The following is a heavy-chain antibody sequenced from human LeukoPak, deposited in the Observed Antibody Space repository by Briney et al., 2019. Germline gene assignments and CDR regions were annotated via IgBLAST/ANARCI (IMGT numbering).Heavy chain of an antibody. J-gene: IGHJ5*02. CDR2: INHSGST. CDR1: GGSFSGYY. Sequence: SETLSLTCAVYGGSFSGYYWSWIRRPPGKGLEWIGEINHSGSTNYNPSLKSRVTISVDTSKNQFSLKLSSVTAADTAVYYCARGLYCSGTSCYTGNWFDPWGQGTLVTVSS. D-gene: IGHD2-2*02. CDR3: ARGLYCSGTSCYTGNWFDP. V-gene: IGHV4-34*01.